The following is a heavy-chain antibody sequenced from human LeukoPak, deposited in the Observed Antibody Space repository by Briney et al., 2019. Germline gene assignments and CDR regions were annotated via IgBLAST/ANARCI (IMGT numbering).Heavy chain of an antibody. D-gene: IGHD2-2*01. CDR2: ISYTGST. CDR3: ARLYCSRTSCYYAS. J-gene: IGHJ5*02. V-gene: IGHV4-61*01. CDR1: GGPVSSFSYY. Sequence: SETLSLTCTVSGGPVSSFSYYWSWIRQPPGKRLEWIGYISYTGSTNYTPSLQSRVTISLDTSKNQFSLKLSSVTAADTAVYYCARLYCSRTSCYYASWGQGTLVTVSS.